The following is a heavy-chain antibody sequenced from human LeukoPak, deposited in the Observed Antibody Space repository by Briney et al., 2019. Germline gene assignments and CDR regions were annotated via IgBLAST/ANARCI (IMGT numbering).Heavy chain of an antibody. D-gene: IGHD5-24*01. CDR3: ASQSRDGYNNY. Sequence: GASVKVSRKTSGYTFTSYGISWVRQAPGQGLEWMGWISAYNGNTNYAQKLQGRVTMTTDTSTSTAYMELRSLRSDVTAVYYCASQSRDGYNNYWGQGTLVTVSS. J-gene: IGHJ4*02. CDR1: GYTFTSYG. CDR2: ISAYNGNT. V-gene: IGHV1-18*01.